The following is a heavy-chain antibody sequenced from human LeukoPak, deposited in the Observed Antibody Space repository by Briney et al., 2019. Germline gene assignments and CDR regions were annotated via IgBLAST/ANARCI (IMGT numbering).Heavy chain of an antibody. Sequence: PGRSLRLSCAASGFTFDDYAMHWVRQAPGKGLEWVSGISWNSGSIGYADSVKGRFTISRDNAKNTLYLQMNSLRAEDTAVYYCAREGVTTVTTGDFQHWGQGTLVTVSS. V-gene: IGHV3-9*01. D-gene: IGHD4-17*01. CDR2: ISWNSGSI. CDR3: AREGVTTVTTGDFQH. CDR1: GFTFDDYA. J-gene: IGHJ1*01.